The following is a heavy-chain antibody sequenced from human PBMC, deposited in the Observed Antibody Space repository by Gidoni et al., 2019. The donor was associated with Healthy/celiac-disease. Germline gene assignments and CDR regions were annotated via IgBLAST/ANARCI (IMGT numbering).Heavy chain of an antibody. CDR3: AREDYYYYGMDV. CDR2: INSDGSST. J-gene: IGHJ6*02. Sequence: EVQLVESGGGLVQPGGSLRLSCAASGFTFSSYWMHWVRKAPGKGLVWVSRINSDGSSTSYADSVKGRFTISRDNAKNTLYLQMNSLRAEDTAVYYCAREDYYYYGMDVWGQGTTVTVSS. CDR1: GFTFSSYW. V-gene: IGHV3-74*01.